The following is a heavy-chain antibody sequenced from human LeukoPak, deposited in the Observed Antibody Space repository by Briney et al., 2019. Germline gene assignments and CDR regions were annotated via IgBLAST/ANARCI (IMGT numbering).Heavy chain of an antibody. Sequence: GGSLRLSCAGSGFTFSSFGMHWVRQAPGKGLEWVIFIQTDGSDKYYADSVKGRFTISRDNAKNSLYLQMNSLRAEDTAVYYCARDWGNWDFDYWGQGTLVTVSS. J-gene: IGHJ4*02. D-gene: IGHD1-1*01. CDR2: IQTDGSDK. CDR1: GFTFSSFG. V-gene: IGHV3-30*02. CDR3: ARDWGNWDFDY.